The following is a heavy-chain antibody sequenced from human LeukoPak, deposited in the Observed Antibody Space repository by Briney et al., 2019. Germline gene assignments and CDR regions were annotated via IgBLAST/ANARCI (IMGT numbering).Heavy chain of an antibody. J-gene: IGHJ4*02. D-gene: IGHD7-27*01. CDR2: IYKGGDTI. Sequence: GGSLRLSCAASGFTFSGSAMHWVRQAPGKGLQTVSYIYKGGDTIFYADSVRGRFTISRDNAESSVYLQMNSLSAEDTAVYYCARGHWGLDYWGRGTLVTVSS. CDR1: GFTFSGSA. CDR3: ARGHWGLDY. V-gene: IGHV3-48*03.